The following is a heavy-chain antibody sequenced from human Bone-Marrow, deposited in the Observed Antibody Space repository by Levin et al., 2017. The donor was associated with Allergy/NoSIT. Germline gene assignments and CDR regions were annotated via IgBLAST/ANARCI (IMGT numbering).Heavy chain of an antibody. CDR3: TTLDYGDSRYYYYYGVDV. CDR2: IKSKPDGVTT. J-gene: IGHJ6*02. Sequence: PGESLKISCAASGFTFSTAWMNWVRQAPGKGLECVGRIKSKPDGVTTDYAASVKGRFTISRDDSKDTLYLQMNSLTTEDTAVYYCTTLDYGDSRYYYYYGVDVWGQGTTVTVSS. CDR1: GFTFSTAW. D-gene: IGHD4-17*01. V-gene: IGHV3-15*01.